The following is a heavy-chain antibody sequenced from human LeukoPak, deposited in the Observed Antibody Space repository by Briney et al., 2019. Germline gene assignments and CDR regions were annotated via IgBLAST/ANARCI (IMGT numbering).Heavy chain of an antibody. D-gene: IGHD6-6*01. CDR2: IIPIFGTA. V-gene: IGHV1-69*05. J-gene: IGHJ4*02. CDR1: GGTFSSYA. Sequence: RASVKVSCKASGGTFSSYAISWVRQAPGQGLEWMGRIIPIFGTANYAQKFQGRVTITTDESTSTAYMELSSLRAEDTAVYYCAKGSIAAPRPEYYFDYWGQGTLVTVSS. CDR3: AKGSIAAPRPEYYFDY.